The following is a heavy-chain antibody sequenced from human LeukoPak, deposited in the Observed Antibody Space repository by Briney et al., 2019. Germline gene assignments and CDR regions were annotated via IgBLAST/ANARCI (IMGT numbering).Heavy chain of an antibody. CDR3: ARGLYRRFYSGTVTYFDY. CDR1: GYSISSAYY. J-gene: IGHJ4*02. D-gene: IGHD4-17*01. Sequence: SETLSLTCTVSGYSISSAYYWGWIRQPPGKGLEWIGEINHSGSTNYNPSLKSRVTISVDTSKNQFSLKLSSVTAADTAVYYCARGLYRRFYSGTVTYFDYWGQGTLVTVSS. V-gene: IGHV4-38-2*02. CDR2: INHSGST.